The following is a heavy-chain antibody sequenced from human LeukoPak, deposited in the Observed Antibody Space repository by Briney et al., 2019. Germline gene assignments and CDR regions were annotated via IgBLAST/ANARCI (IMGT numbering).Heavy chain of an antibody. J-gene: IGHJ4*02. CDR1: GFTVSSNY. Sequence: PGGSLRLSCAASGFTVSSNYMSWVRQAPGKGLEWVSVIYSGGSTYYADSVKGRFTISRDNSKNALYLQMNSLRAEDTAVYYCARDLHGSGSLDYWGQGTLVTVSS. D-gene: IGHD3-10*01. V-gene: IGHV3-66*02. CDR3: ARDLHGSGSLDY. CDR2: IYSGGST.